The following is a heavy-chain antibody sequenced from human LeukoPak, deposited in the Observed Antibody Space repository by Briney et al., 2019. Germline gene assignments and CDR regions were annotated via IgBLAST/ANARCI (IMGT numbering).Heavy chain of an antibody. J-gene: IGHJ4*02. D-gene: IGHD4-17*01. CDR3: TYHGDLDY. CDR2: IRSKANNYAT. V-gene: IGHV3-73*01. Sequence: PGGSLRLSCAASGFTFSGSAMHWVRQAAGKGLEWVGRIRSKANNYATAYAASVKGRFTISRDDSKNTAYLQMNSLKTEDTAVYYCTYHGDLDYWGQGTLVTVSS. CDR1: GFTFSGSA.